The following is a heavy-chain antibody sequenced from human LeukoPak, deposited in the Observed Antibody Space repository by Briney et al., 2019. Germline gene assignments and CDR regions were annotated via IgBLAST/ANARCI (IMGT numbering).Heavy chain of an antibody. CDR2: IYYSGST. CDR3: AKDVTDYYDSSNLDY. CDR1: GGSISSSSYY. Sequence: SETLSLTCTVSGGSISSSSYYWGWIRQPPGKGLEWIGSIYYSGSTYYNPSLKSRVTISVDTSKNQFSLKLSSVTAADTAVYYCAKDVTDYYDSSNLDYWGQGTLVTVSS. J-gene: IGHJ4*02. D-gene: IGHD3-22*01. V-gene: IGHV4-39*02.